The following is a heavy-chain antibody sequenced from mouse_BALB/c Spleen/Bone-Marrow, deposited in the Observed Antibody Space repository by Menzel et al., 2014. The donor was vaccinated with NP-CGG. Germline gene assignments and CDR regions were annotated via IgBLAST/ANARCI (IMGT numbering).Heavy chain of an antibody. V-gene: IGHV1-4*01. CDR3: ARVYGNYDAMDY. Sequence: VQLQQSGAELARPGASVKMSCRASGYTFTTYTMHWVKQRPGQGLEWIGYINPSSGYTYYNQKFKDKAPLTADKSSSAAYLQLSSLTSEDSAVYYCARVYGNYDAMDYWGQGTSVTVSS. J-gene: IGHJ4*01. CDR1: GYTFTTYT. CDR2: INPSSGYT. D-gene: IGHD2-1*01.